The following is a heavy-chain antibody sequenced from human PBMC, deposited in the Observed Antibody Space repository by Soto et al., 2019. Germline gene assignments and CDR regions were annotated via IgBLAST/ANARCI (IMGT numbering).Heavy chain of an antibody. CDR3: ARNYEETQISNSLGRWYYYVMDV. CDR1: GDSVSSNSAA. Sequence: SQTLSLTCAISGDSVSSNSAAWNWIRHSPSRGLEWLGRTYYRSKWYNDYAVSVKSRITINPDTSKNQCSLQLNSVTPEDTAVYYCARNYEETQISNSLGRWYYYVMDVWGQGTTVTAS. CDR2: TYYRSKWYN. V-gene: IGHV6-1*01. J-gene: IGHJ6*02. D-gene: IGHD3-16*01.